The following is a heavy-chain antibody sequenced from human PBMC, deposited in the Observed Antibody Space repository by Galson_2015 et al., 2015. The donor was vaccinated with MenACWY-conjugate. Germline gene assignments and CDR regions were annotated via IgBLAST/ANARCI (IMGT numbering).Heavy chain of an antibody. V-gene: IGHV3-7*03. D-gene: IGHD4-17*01. Sequence: SLRLSCAASGFIFSNSWMDWVRQAPGKGLEWVGNIKQDGSERYYVESVKGRFIISRDNAKNSLYLQMNCLRAEDTAIYCCARGTVNALGTKYYGMDVWGQGTTVTVSS. CDR3: ARGTVNALGTKYYGMDV. CDR2: IKQDGSER. J-gene: IGHJ6*02. CDR1: GFIFSNSW.